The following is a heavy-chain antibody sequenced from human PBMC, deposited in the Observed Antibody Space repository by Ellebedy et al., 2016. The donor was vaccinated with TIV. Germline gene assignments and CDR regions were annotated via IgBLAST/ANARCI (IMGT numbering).Heavy chain of an antibody. Sequence: GESLKISCAASGFTFSYYYMSWIRQAPGKGLEWVSYISSSGSTIYYADSVKGRFSISRDNAKNSLYLQMNSLRAEDTAVYYCARYCSGGSCYSHAFDIWGQGTMVTVSS. CDR1: GFTFSYYY. J-gene: IGHJ3*02. CDR2: ISSSGSTI. V-gene: IGHV3-11*01. CDR3: ARYCSGGSCYSHAFDI. D-gene: IGHD2-15*01.